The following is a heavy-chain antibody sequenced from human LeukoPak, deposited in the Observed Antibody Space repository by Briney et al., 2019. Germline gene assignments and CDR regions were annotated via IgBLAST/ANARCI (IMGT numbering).Heavy chain of an antibody. CDR3: ARVTVTTDAFDI. V-gene: IGHV4-39*01. Sequence: ASETLSLTCTVSGGSISSSSYYWGWIRQPPGKGLEWIGSIYYSGSTYYNPSLKSRVTISVDTSKNQFSLKLSSVTAADTAVYYCARVTVTTDAFDIWGQGTMVTVSS. CDR1: GGSISSSSYY. D-gene: IGHD4-17*01. CDR2: IYYSGST. J-gene: IGHJ3*02.